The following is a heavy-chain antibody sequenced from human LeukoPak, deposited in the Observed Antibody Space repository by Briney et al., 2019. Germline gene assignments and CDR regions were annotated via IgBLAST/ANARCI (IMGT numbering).Heavy chain of an antibody. D-gene: IGHD3-10*02. Sequence: ASVKVSCMASGYTFTGYYMHWVRQAPGQGLEWKGRIYPNSGGTNYAQTFQGRVTMTRDTSISTPYMELSRLRSDDTAVYYCASATYYYVLDYWGQGTLVTVSS. CDR1: GYTFTGYY. J-gene: IGHJ4*02. V-gene: IGHV1-2*06. CDR2: IYPNSGGT. CDR3: ASATYYYVLDY.